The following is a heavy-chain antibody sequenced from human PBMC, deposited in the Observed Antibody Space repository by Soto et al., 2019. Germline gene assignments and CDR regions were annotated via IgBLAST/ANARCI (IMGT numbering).Heavy chain of an antibody. CDR1: GFTFSSYA. J-gene: IGHJ4*02. CDR2: ISYDGSNK. V-gene: IGHV3-30-3*01. D-gene: IGHD3-10*01. Sequence: PGGSLRLSCAASGFTFSSYAMHWVRQAPGKGLEWVAVISYDGSNKYYADSVKGRFTISRDNSKNTLYLQMNSLRAEDTAVYYCARARVFRSGRFDYWGQGTLVTVSS. CDR3: ARARVFRSGRFDY.